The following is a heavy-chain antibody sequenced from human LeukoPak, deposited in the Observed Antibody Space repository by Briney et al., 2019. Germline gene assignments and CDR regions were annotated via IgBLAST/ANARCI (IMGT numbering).Heavy chain of an antibody. J-gene: IGHJ5*02. CDR2: IYYSGST. V-gene: IGHV4-59*01. CDR3: ARDGGFGEPSFGP. D-gene: IGHD3-10*01. CDR1: GGSFSGYY. Sequence: PSETLSLTCAVYGGSFSGYYWSWIRQPPGKGLEWIGYIYYSGSTNYNPSLKSRVTISVDTSKNQFSLKLSSVTAADTAVYYCARDGGFGEPSFGPWGQGTLVTVSS.